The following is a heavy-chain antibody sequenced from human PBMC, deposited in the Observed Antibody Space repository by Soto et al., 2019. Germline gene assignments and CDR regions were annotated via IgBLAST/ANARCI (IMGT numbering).Heavy chain of an antibody. Sequence: QVQLQESGPGLVKPSQTLSLTCTVSGGSISSGGYYWSWIRQHPGKGLEWIGYIYYSGSTYYNPSLKSRVTISVDTSKNKFSRKLSSVTGGDTDVYYCARGVEGSGSYRGKDNWCDPWGQGTLVTVCS. V-gene: IGHV4-31*03. CDR2: IYYSGST. D-gene: IGHD3-10*01. CDR1: GGSISSGGYY. CDR3: ARGVEGSGSYRGKDNWCDP. J-gene: IGHJ5*02.